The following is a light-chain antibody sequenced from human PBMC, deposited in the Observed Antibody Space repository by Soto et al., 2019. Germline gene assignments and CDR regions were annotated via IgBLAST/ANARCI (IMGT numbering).Light chain of an antibody. CDR1: SSDVGGYSY. Sequence: QSALTQPRSVSGSPGQSVTISCTGTSSDVGGYSYVSWYQQHPGKAPKLMIYDVSKRPSGVPDRLSGSKSGNTASLTISGLQAEDEADYYCCSYAGSYTVVFGGGTKLTVL. J-gene: IGLJ2*01. CDR2: DVS. V-gene: IGLV2-11*01. CDR3: CSYAGSYTVV.